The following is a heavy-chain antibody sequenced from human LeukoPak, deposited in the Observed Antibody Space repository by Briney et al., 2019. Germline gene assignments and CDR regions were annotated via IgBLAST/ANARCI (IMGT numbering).Heavy chain of an antibody. CDR3: ARGYYDFWSGYLNNWFDP. Sequence: EASVKVSCKASGDTFTSYYMHWVRQAPGQGLEWMGIINPSGGSTSYAQKFQGRVTMTRDTSTSTVYMELSSLRSEDTAVYYCARGYYDFWSGYLNNWFDPWGQGTLVTVSS. CDR2: INPSGGST. J-gene: IGHJ5*02. V-gene: IGHV1-46*01. CDR1: GDTFTSYY. D-gene: IGHD3-3*01.